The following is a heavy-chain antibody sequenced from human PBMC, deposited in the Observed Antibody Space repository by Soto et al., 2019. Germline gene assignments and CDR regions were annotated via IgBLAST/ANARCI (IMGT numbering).Heavy chain of an antibody. Sequence: SETLSLTCIVSGGSISRGGYYWNWIRQRPGKGLEWIGYIYYSGSTYYNPSLKSRVSISVDTSKNQFSLKLSSVTAADTAMYYCAREYEYSNSFDYWGQGTLVTVSS. CDR3: AREYEYSNSFDY. CDR2: IYYSGST. CDR1: GGSISRGGYY. J-gene: IGHJ4*02. D-gene: IGHD4-4*01. V-gene: IGHV4-31*03.